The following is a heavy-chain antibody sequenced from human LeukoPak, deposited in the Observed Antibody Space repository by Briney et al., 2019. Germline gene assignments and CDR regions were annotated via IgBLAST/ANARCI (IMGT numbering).Heavy chain of an antibody. CDR2: IYYTGTT. D-gene: IGHD2-21*02. CDR1: GGSVSSDSYY. Sequence: SETLSLTCTVSGGSVSSDSYYWSWIRQPPGKGLEWIGYIYYTGTTNYNPSLKSRVTISVDTSKNQFSLNLNSVTAADTAVYYCARGGDWGNSGWFDPRGQGTLVTVSS. CDR3: ARGGDWGNSGWFDP. J-gene: IGHJ5*02. V-gene: IGHV4-61*01.